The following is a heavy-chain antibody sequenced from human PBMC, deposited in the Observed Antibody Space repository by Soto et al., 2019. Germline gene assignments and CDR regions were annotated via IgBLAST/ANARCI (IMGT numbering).Heavy chain of an antibody. CDR2: TRNKANSYTT. D-gene: IGHD3-9*01. CDR3: ARGTWAYDILRLDHYYYGMDV. V-gene: IGHV3-72*01. J-gene: IGHJ6*02. Sequence: GGSLRLSCEASGFTFSDHYMDWVRQAPGKGLEWVGRTRNKANSYTTEYAASVKGRFTISRDDSKNSLYLQMNSLKTEDTAVYYCARGTWAYDILRLDHYYYGMDVWGQGTTVTVSS. CDR1: GFTFSDHY.